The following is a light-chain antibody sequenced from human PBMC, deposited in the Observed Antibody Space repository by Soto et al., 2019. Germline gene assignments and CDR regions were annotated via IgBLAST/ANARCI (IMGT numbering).Light chain of an antibody. CDR1: PSVRSD. CDR3: QQRRNWHRT. V-gene: IGKV3-11*01. CDR2: NAS. J-gene: IGKJ1*01. Sequence: EIVLTQSPSTLSLSPVQRATLSCRASPSVRSDLAWYQQKPGQAPRLLIYNASNRATGIPARFSGSGSGTDFTLTISSLEPEDFAVYYCQQRRNWHRTFGQGTKVDIK.